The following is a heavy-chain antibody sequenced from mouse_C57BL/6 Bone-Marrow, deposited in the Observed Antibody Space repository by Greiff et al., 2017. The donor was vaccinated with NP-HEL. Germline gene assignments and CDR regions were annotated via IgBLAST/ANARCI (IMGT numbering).Heavy chain of an antibody. CDR3: ASDYFYAMDY. V-gene: IGHV1-59*01. Sequence: QVQLQQPGAELVRPGTSVKLSCKASGYTFTSYWIHWVKQRPGQGLEWIGVIDPSDSYTNYNQKFKGKATLTVDTSSSTAYMQLSSLTSEDSAVYYCASDYFYAMDYWGQGTSVTVSS. J-gene: IGHJ4*01. D-gene: IGHD2-4*01. CDR1: GYTFTSYW. CDR2: IDPSDSYT.